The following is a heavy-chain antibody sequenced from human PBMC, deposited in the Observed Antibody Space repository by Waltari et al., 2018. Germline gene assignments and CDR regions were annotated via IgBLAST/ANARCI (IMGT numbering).Heavy chain of an antibody. V-gene: IGHV3-21*04. CDR1: GFTFSSYS. CDR2: ISSSSSYI. D-gene: IGHD3-3*01. J-gene: IGHJ6*02. Sequence: EVQLVESGGGLVKPGGSLRLSCAASGFTFSSYSMNWVRQAPGKGLEWVSSISSSSSYIYYADSVKGRFTISRDNSKNTLYLQMNSLRAEDTAVYYCARGGLAYYDFWSGYHLLNYGMDVWGQGTTVTVSS. CDR3: ARGGLAYYDFWSGYHLLNYGMDV.